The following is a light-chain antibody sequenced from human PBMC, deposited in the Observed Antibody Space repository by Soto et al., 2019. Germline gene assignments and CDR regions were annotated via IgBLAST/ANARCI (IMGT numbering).Light chain of an antibody. V-gene: IGKV1-5*01. CDR2: NAS. CDR3: QQYNGYSTWT. J-gene: IGKJ1*01. Sequence: DIQMTQSPSTLSASVGDRVTITCRASQNISIWLAWYQQKPGKAPKLLIFNASTLKSGIPSRFSGSGSGTEFTLTINGLQPDDFASYYCQQYNGYSTWTFGQGTKV. CDR1: QNISIW.